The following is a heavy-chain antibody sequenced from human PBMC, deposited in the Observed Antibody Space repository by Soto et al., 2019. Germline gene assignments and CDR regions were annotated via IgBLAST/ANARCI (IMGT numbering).Heavy chain of an antibody. J-gene: IGHJ6*03. Sequence: QVQLVQSGAEVKKPGSSVKVSCKASGGTFSSYTISWVRQAPGQGLEWMGRIIPILGIANYAQKIQGRVTITADKSTSTAYMELSSLRSEDTAVYYCARATYSRTTYYYYYMDVWGKGTTVTVSS. CDR2: IIPILGIA. CDR3: ARATYSRTTYYYYYMDV. V-gene: IGHV1-69*02. CDR1: GGTFSSYT. D-gene: IGHD6-13*01.